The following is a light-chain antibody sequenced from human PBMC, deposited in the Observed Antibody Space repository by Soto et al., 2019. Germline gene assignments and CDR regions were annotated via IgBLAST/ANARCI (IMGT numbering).Light chain of an antibody. Sequence: DIQMTQSPSSLSASVRDRVTITCRASQTISRYLNWYQQKPGKAPKILMYAASNLQSGVPSRFSGGGSGTDFNLTISSLQPGDSATYYCQQSYSTRYTFGQGTKLEIK. CDR2: AAS. CDR3: QQSYSTRYT. CDR1: QTISRY. J-gene: IGKJ2*01. V-gene: IGKV1-39*01.